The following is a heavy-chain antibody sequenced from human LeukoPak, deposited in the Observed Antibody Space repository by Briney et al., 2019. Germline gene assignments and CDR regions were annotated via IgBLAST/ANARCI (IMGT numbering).Heavy chain of an antibody. J-gene: IGHJ6*03. CDR3: ARVDSGSYYYYYYMDV. V-gene: IGHV7-4-1*02. CDR1: GYTFTSYA. CDR2: INTNTGNP. Sequence: GASVKVSCKASGYTFTSYAMNWVRQAPGQGLEWMGWINTNTGNPTYAQGFTGRFVFSLDTSVSTAYLQISSLKADDTAVYYCARVDSGSYYYYYYMDVWGKGTTVTVSS. D-gene: IGHD1-26*01.